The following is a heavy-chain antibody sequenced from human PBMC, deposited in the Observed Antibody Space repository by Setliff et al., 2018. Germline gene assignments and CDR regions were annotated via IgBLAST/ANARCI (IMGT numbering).Heavy chain of an antibody. CDR2: IYHSGST. CDR1: GGSISSGGYS. CDR3: ARDGDGRGRYFDY. D-gene: IGHD4-17*01. Sequence: SETLSLTCAVSGGSISSGGYSWSWIRQPPGKGLEWIGYIYHSGSTYYNPSLKSRVTISVDRSKNQFSLKLSSVTAADTAVYYCARDGDGRGRYFDYWGQGTLVTAPQ. V-gene: IGHV4-30-2*01. J-gene: IGHJ4*02.